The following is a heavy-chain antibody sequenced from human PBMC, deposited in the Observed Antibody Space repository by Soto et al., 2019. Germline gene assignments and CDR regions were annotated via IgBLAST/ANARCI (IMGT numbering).Heavy chain of an antibody. CDR2: IYYRGNT. V-gene: IGHV4-31*02. D-gene: IGHD1-26*01. CDR1: Y. J-gene: IGHJ6*02. Sequence: YWIGLVRQMPGKGLEWIGNIYYRGNTNYNPSLKSRIIMSMDMSENQFSLKLTSVTAADTAVYYCARGWEYYGMDVWGQGTKVTVYS. CDR3: ARGWEYYGMDV.